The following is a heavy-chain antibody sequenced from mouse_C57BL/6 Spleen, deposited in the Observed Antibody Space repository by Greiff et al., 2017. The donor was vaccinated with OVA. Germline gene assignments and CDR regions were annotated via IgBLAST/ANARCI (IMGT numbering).Heavy chain of an antibody. CDR3: ATTHYFDY. CDR2: INPNNGGT. V-gene: IGHV1-26*01. CDR1: GYTFTDYY. J-gene: IGHJ2*01. Sequence: VQLQQSGPELVKPGASVKISCKASGYTFTDYYLNWVKQSHGKSLEWIGAINPNNGGTSYNQKVKGRATLSVDKSSSTAYMELRSLTCEDAAVEYCATTHYFDYWGQGTTLTVSS. D-gene: IGHD5-5*01.